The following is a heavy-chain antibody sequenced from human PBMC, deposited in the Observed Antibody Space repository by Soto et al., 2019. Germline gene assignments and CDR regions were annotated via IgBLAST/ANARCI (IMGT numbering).Heavy chain of an antibody. J-gene: IGHJ6*02. V-gene: IGHV5-10-1*01. CDR2: IDPSGSYT. CDR1: GYSFTSYW. CDR3: ARLGAYSSSPRALYYYYGMDV. Sequence: GESLKISCKGSGYSFTSYWISWVRQMPGKGLEWMGRIDPSGSYTNYSPSFQGHVTISADKSISTAYLQWSSLKASDTAMYYCARLGAYSSSPRALYYYYGMDVWGQGTTVTVSS. D-gene: IGHD6-6*01.